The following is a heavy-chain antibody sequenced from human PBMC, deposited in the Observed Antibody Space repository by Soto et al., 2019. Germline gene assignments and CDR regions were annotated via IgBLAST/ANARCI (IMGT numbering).Heavy chain of an antibody. CDR1: GGTFSSYT. CDR2: IIPILGIA. J-gene: IGHJ4*02. V-gene: IGHV1-69*02. Sequence: SVKVSCKASGGTFSSYTISWVRQAPGQGLEWMGRIIPILGIANYAQKFQGRVTMTEDTSTDTAYMELSSLRSDDTAVYYCATVFGGNYNDYFDNWSQGTLVTVSS. D-gene: IGHD1-26*01. CDR3: ATVFGGNYNDYFDN.